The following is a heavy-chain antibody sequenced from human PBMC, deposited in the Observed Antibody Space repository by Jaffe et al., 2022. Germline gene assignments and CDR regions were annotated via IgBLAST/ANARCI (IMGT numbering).Heavy chain of an antibody. CDR1: GFTFGDYA. D-gene: IGHD4-17*01. V-gene: IGHV3-49*04. CDR3: TREGPYGDYGYYFDY. CDR2: IRSKAYGGTT. J-gene: IGHJ4*02. Sequence: EVQLVESGGGLVQPGRSLRLSCTASGFTFGDYAMSWVRQAPGKGLEWVGFIRSKAYGGTTEYAASVKGRFTISRDDSKSIAYLQMNSLKTEDTAVYYCTREGPYGDYGYYFDYWGQGTLVTVSS.